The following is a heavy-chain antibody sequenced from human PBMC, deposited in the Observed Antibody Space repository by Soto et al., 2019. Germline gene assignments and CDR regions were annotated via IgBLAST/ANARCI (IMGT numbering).Heavy chain of an antibody. CDR3: ARVLGELSLYWLDP. CDR2: IYPGDSDP. J-gene: IGHJ5*02. V-gene: IGHV5-51*01. D-gene: IGHD3-16*02. CDR1: GDSFTNYF. Sequence: XESLKVSYKCSGDSFTNYFIALVLQMPGKGLEWMGIIYPGDSDPRYSPSFQGQVTISADESINTAYLQWSSLKASDTAMYYCARVLGELSLYWLDPWGQGTLVTVSS.